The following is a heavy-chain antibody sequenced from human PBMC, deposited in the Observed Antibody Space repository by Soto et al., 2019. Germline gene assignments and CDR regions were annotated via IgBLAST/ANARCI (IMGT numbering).Heavy chain of an antibody. CDR1: GGYISSGGYY. V-gene: IGHV4-31*03. Sequence: QVQLQESGPGLVKPSQTLSLTCTVSGGYISSGGYYWSWIRQHQGKGLEWIGYIYYSGSTYYNPSLQSRVTISVDTSKNQFSLKLSSVTAADTAVYYCASIAAAHFDYWGQGTLVTVSS. CDR3: ASIAAAHFDY. J-gene: IGHJ4*02. D-gene: IGHD6-13*01. CDR2: IYYSGST.